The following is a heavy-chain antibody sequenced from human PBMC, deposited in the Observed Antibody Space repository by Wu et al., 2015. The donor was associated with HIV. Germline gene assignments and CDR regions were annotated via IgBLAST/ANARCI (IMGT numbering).Heavy chain of an antibody. V-gene: IGHV1-69*13. CDR1: GGTFSSYS. D-gene: IGHD5-18*01. Sequence: QVQLVQSGAEVKKPGSSMKVSCKASGGTFSSYSVSWVRQAPGQGLEWMGRIIPIFGTTNYAQKFQGRVTITADESTSTAYMELSSLRSEDTAVYYCAREEFDGYSYHATLDNWGQGTTAHRLL. CDR2: IIPIFGTT. CDR3: AREEFDGYSYHATLDN. J-gene: IGHJ4*02.